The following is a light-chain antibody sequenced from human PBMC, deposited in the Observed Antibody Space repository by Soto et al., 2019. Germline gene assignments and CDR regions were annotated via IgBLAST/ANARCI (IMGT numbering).Light chain of an antibody. J-gene: IGKJ4*01. CDR2: DAS. V-gene: IGKV3D-20*02. CDR3: QQYNNWPPLT. CDR1: QTVRNNY. Sequence: EFVLTQSPGTLSLSPGERATLSCRASQTVRNNYLAWYQQKPGQAPRLLIYDASSRATGIPDRFSGGGSGTEFTLTISSLQSEDFAIYYCQQYNNWPPLTFGGRTKVDIK.